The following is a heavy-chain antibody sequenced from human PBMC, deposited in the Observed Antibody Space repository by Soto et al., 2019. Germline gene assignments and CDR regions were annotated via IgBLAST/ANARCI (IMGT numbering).Heavy chain of an antibody. CDR3: VKGKYSASGLLDWFDP. CDR1: GFTFSSYA. Sequence: GGSLRLSCSGSGFTFSSYAMHWVRQAPGKGLEYASAISSSGSSTYYADSVKGRFTISRDNSKKTLYLQMTSLTVEDTAVYYCVKGKYSASGLLDWFDPWGQGTLVTVSS. D-gene: IGHD5-12*01. CDR2: ISSSGSST. V-gene: IGHV3-64D*06. J-gene: IGHJ5*02.